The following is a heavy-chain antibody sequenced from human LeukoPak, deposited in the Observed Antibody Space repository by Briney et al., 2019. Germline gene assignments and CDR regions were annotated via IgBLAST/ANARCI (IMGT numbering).Heavy chain of an antibody. CDR3: ARDLGLLWFGVLGSR. Sequence: PSQTLSLTCTVSGGSVGSDSYYWSWLRQPAGKGLEWIGRIQNNGRTNKKPSFWSRVTISVDTSKTQFSLNMTSVTAADTAVYYCARDLGLLWFGVLGSRWGQGTLVTVSS. J-gene: IGHJ4*02. CDR2: IQNNGRT. CDR1: GGSVGSDSYY. D-gene: IGHD3-10*01. V-gene: IGHV4-61*02.